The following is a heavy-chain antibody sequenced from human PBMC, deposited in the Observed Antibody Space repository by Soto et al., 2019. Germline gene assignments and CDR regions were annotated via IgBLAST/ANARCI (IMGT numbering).Heavy chain of an antibody. CDR2: IYYSGST. CDR1: GGSISSSSYY. Sequence: SETLSLTCTVSGGSISSSSYYWGWIRQPPGKGLEWIGSIYYSGSTYYNPSLKSRVTINPDTSNNQLSLQLNSVTPDDTAVYYCARLIGNSWLDSWGQGTLVTVSS. V-gene: IGHV4-39*01. CDR3: ARLIGNSWLDS. J-gene: IGHJ5*01.